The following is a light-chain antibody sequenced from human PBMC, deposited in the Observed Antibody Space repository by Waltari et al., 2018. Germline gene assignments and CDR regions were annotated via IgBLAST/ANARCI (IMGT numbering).Light chain of an antibody. CDR3: STWDISLNTHV. Sequence: QAGMTQPPSVSKGLRQTATLTCTGTNNNVSNQAALRLHQHQGHPPKLLSSRNNTRPSAISERFSASRSGNTASLTFTELQPEDEADYYCSTWDISLNTHVFGTGTKVTVL. V-gene: IGLV10-54*04. CDR2: RNN. CDR1: NNNVSNQA. J-gene: IGLJ1*01.